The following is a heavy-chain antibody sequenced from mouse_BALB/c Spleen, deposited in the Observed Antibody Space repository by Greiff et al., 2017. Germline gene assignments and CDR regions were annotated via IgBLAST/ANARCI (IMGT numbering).Heavy chain of an antibody. CDR3: ARSGTGYYFDY. Sequence: EVNVVESGGGLVQPGGSRRLSCAASGFTFSSFGMHWVRQAPEKGLEWVAYISSGSSTIYYADTVKGRFTISRDNPKNTLFLQMTSLRSEDTAMYYCARSGTGYYFDYWGQGTTLTVSS. CDR2: ISSGSSTI. V-gene: IGHV5-17*02. D-gene: IGHD4-1*01. J-gene: IGHJ2*01. CDR1: GFTFSSFG.